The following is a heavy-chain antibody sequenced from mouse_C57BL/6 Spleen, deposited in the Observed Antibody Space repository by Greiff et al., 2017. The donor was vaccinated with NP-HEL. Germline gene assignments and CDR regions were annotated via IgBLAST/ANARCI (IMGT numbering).Heavy chain of an antibody. CDR2: IWTGGGT. CDR3: ARTDSNGINYYAMDY. CDR1: GFSLTSYA. V-gene: IGHV2-9-1*01. Sequence: QVQLQQSGPGLVAPSQSLSITCTVSGFSLTSYAISWVRQPPGKGLEWLGVIWTGGGTNYNSALKSRLSISKDNSKSQVFLKMNSLQTDDTARYYCARTDSNGINYYAMDYWGQGTSVTVSS. J-gene: IGHJ4*01. D-gene: IGHD2-5*01.